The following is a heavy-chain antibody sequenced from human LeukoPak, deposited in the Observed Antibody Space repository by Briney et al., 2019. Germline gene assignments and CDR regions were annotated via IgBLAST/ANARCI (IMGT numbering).Heavy chain of an antibody. CDR1: GYSFTSYW. CDR3: ARLSDIVVVPAANDAFDI. Sequence: KPGESLKISCKGSGYSFTSYWIGWVRQMPGKGLEWMGIIYPGDSDTRYSPSFQGQVTISADKSISTAYLQWSSLKASDTAMYYCARLSDIVVVPAANDAFDIWGQGTMVTVSS. D-gene: IGHD2-2*01. J-gene: IGHJ3*02. CDR2: IYPGDSDT. V-gene: IGHV5-51*01.